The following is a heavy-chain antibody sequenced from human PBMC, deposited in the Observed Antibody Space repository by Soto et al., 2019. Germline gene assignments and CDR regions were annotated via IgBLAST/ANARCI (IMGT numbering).Heavy chain of an antibody. V-gene: IGHV1-8*01. CDR3: ARGNPFNYAGFDV. CDR1: GYTFSDFD. CDR2: MNAKSGDT. D-gene: IGHD3-16*01. Sequence: QAHLEQSGAEVKRPGASVKVSCKASGYTFSDFDINWLRQASGQGPEWMGWMNAKSGDTFFAQRFQGKFNMTWDTSLSTAYLEVGSLPSDDAAMYYCARGNPFNYAGFDVWGQGTTVAVSS. J-gene: IGHJ6*02.